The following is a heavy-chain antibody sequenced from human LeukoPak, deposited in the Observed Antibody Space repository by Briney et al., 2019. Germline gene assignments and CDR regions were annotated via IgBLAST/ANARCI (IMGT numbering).Heavy chain of an antibody. Sequence: PGGSLRLSCAASGFTFSSYGMTWVRQAPGKGLEWGSPITSGSSSIYYADSLKGRFTISRDNAKNSLYLQMNSLRAEDTAVYYCARTPVGATTGFDSWGQGAQVTVSS. J-gene: IGHJ4*02. D-gene: IGHD1-26*01. CDR1: GFTFSSYG. CDR2: ITSGSSSI. V-gene: IGHV3-21*01. CDR3: ARTPVGATTGFDS.